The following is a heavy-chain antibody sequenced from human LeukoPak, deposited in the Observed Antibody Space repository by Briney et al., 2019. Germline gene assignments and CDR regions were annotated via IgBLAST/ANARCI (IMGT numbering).Heavy chain of an antibody. V-gene: IGHV3-21*01. CDR2: ISSSSSYI. CDR3: ARVRWLGVAFDI. J-gene: IGHJ3*02. CDR1: GFTFSSYS. Sequence: GGSLRLSCAASGFTFSSYSTNWVRQPPGNGLEWVSSISSSSSYIYYADSVKGLFTISRDNAKNSLYLQMNSLRAEDTAVYYFARVRWLGVAFDIWGQGTMVTVSS. D-gene: IGHD3-10*01.